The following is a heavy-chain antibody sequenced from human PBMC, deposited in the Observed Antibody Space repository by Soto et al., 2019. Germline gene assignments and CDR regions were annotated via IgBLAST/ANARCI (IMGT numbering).Heavy chain of an antibody. V-gene: IGHV3-23*01. CDR3: AQAYVTGTTLDAFDI. D-gene: IGHD1-7*01. CDR1: GFTFSSYT. CDR2: ISGSGGST. Sequence: PGGSFRPPCAAPGFTFSSYTMSWVRQAPGKGLEWVSAISGSGGSTYYADSVKGRFTISRDNSKNTLYLQMNSLRAEDTAVYYCAQAYVTGTTLDAFDIWGQGTMVTVSS. J-gene: IGHJ3*02.